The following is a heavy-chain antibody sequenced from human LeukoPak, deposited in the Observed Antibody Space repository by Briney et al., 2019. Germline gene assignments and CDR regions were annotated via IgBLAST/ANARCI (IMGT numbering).Heavy chain of an antibody. CDR1: GFTFDDYA. D-gene: IGHD3-9*01. Sequence: GGSLRLSCAASGFTFDDYAMHWVRQAPGKGLEWVSGISWNSGSIGYADSVKGRFTISRDNAKNSLYLQMNSLRAEDTALYYCAKDIGGYYDILTGYGLDYWGQGTLVTVSS. J-gene: IGHJ4*02. CDR2: ISWNSGSI. V-gene: IGHV3-9*01. CDR3: AKDIGGYYDILTGYGLDY.